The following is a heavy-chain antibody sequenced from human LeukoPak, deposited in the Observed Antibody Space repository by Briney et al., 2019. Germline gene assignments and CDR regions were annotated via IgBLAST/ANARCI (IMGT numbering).Heavy chain of an antibody. CDR2: INHSGST. CDR3: ARVYCSGGSCPERGMDV. V-gene: IGHV4-34*01. CDR1: DGSFSGSY. D-gene: IGHD2-15*01. J-gene: IGHJ6*04. Sequence: SETLSLTCAVYDGSFSGSYWSWIRQPPGKGLEWIGEINHSGSTNYNSSLKSRVTISVDTSKNQFSLKLSSLTAADTAVYYCARVYCSGGSCPERGMDVWGKGTTVTVSS.